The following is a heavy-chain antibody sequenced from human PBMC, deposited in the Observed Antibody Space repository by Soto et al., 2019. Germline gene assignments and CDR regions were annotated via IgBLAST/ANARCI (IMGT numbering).Heavy chain of an antibody. D-gene: IGHD3-3*01. CDR2: IYYSGST. CDR1: GGSISSYY. J-gene: IGHJ4*02. Sequence: PSETLSLTCTVSGGSISSYYWSWIRQPPGKGLEWIGYIYYSGSTNYNPSLKSRVTISVDTSNNQFSLKLSSVTAADTAVYYCASYKDFGSLDYWGQGTLVTVSS. V-gene: IGHV4-59*01. CDR3: ASYKDFGSLDY.